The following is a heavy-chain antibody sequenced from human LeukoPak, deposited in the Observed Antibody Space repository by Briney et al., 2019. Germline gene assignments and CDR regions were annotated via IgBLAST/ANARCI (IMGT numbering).Heavy chain of an antibody. CDR2: IKQDGSEK. D-gene: IGHD3-10*01. CDR1: GSTFSSYW. J-gene: IGHJ3*02. Sequence: GGSLRLSCAASGSTFSSYWMSWVRQAPGKGLEWVANIKQDGSEKYYVDSVKGRFTVSRDNAKNSLYLQMNSLRAEDTALYYCAKGVRITMVRGAFDIWGRGTMVTVSS. CDR3: AKGVRITMVRGAFDI. V-gene: IGHV3-7*03.